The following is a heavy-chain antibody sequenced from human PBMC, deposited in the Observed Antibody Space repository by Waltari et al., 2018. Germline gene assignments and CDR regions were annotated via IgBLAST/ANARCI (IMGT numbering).Heavy chain of an antibody. CDR1: GGSITSGNYY. D-gene: IGHD6-6*01. Sequence: QVQLQESGPGLVKPSQTLSLICTVSGGSITSGNYYWTWIRQPAGKGLEGIGRIYTTGTTTYHPSLRSRVTILVDTSNHHFSLRLSSVTAADTAVYYCAREPSVAARSYWYFDLWGRGTLVTVSS. V-gene: IGHV4-61*02. CDR2: IYTTGTT. J-gene: IGHJ2*01. CDR3: AREPSVAARSYWYFDL.